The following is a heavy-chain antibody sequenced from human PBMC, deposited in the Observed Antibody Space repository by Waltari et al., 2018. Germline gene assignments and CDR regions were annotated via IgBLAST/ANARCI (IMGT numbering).Heavy chain of an antibody. D-gene: IGHD3-10*01. J-gene: IGHJ4*02. CDR1: GFTFTRYL. Sequence: EVQLDESGGGLVQPGGSMRLSCSASGFTFTRYLMTWVRPAPGKGLVWVARSNSDGSSTTYADSVKGRFTISRDNAKNTVYLQMNSLRVEDTAVYYCTRALWLGELYDYWGQGTLVTVSS. CDR3: TRALWLGELYDY. CDR2: SNSDGSST. V-gene: IGHV3-74*01.